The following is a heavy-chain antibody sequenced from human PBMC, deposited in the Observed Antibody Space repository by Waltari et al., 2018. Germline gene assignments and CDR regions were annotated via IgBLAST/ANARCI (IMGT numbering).Heavy chain of an antibody. D-gene: IGHD2-21*01. J-gene: IGHJ4*02. V-gene: IGHV4-39*07. CDR2: IYYSGST. CDR3: ARESRGRLLTFF. CDR1: GGSISSRSYY. Sequence: QLQLPESGTGLVRPSQPRSLTCTVSGGSISSRSYYCGWLRQPPGKGLEWIGSIYYSGSTYYNPSLKSRVTISVDTSKNQFSLKLSSVTAADTAVYYCARESRGRLLTFFWGQGTLVTVSS.